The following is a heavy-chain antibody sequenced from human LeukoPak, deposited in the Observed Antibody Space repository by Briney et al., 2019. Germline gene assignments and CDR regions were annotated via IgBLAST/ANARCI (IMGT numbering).Heavy chain of an antibody. D-gene: IGHD6-19*01. CDR3: ARGTDTSGWLDC. CDR2: IYSGGRT. CDR1: GFTVSNNY. J-gene: IGHJ5*01. V-gene: IGHV3-66*01. Sequence: GGSLRLSCAASGFTVSNNYMTWVRRAPGKGLEWVSFIYSGGRTYYGDSVKGRFTISRDNSKNTLYLQMNSLRAEDTAVYYCARGTDTSGWLDCWGQGTLVTVSS.